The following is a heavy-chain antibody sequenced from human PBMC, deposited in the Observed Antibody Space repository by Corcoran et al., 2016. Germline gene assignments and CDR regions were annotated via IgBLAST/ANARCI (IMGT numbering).Heavy chain of an antibody. CDR2: IIPIFGTA. CDR3: AREQQWLGPSYYYGMDV. V-gene: IGHV1-69*01. J-gene: IGHJ6*02. D-gene: IGHD6-19*01. Sequence: QVQLVQSGAEVKKPGSSVKVSCKASGGTFSSYAISWVRQAPGQGLEWMGGIIPIFGTANYAQKFQGRVTITADESTSTAYMELSSLRSEDTAVYYCAREQQWLGPSYYYGMDVWGQGTTVTVSS. CDR1: GGTFSSYA.